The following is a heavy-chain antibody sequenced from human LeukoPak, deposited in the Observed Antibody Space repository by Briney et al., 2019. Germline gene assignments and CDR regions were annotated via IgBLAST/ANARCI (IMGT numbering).Heavy chain of an antibody. CDR1: GFTFSTYA. CDR2: ISNDGGNK. Sequence: PGGSLRLSCAASGFTFSTYAMHWVRQAPGKGLEGVAVISNDGGNKYYAGFVKGRFTISRDNSQSTVYLQMNSLRAEDTAVYYCARDRFGSSGTFFDYWGQGTLVTVSS. V-gene: IGHV3-30-3*01. CDR3: ARDRFGSSGTFFDY. D-gene: IGHD6-19*01. J-gene: IGHJ4*02.